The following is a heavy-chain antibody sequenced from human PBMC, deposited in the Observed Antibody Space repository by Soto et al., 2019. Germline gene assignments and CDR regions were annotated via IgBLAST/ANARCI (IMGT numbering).Heavy chain of an antibody. CDR2: IYYSGGT. CDR3: ATLHHHYYGSGSYSWFDP. CDR1: GFTFSSYA. D-gene: IGHD3-10*01. V-gene: IGHV4-59*01. Sequence: PGGSLRLSCAASGFTFSSYAMSWVRQAPGKGLEWVGDIYYSGGTNYNPSLKSRVTISVDTSKNQFSLKLSSVTAADTAVYYCATLHHHYYGSGSYSWFDPWGQGTLVTVSS. J-gene: IGHJ5*02.